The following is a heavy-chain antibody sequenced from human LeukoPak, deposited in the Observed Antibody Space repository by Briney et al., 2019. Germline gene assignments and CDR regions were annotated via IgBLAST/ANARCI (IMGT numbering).Heavy chain of an antibody. Sequence: SETLSLTCTVSGGSISSYYWSWIRQPPGKGLEWIGYIYTSGSTNYNPSLKSRVTISVDTSKNQFSLKLSSVTAADTAVYYCARTYYYGSGSYYTGYYYYYYMDVWGKGTTVTVSS. D-gene: IGHD3-10*01. CDR1: GGSISSYY. J-gene: IGHJ6*03. CDR2: IYTSGST. CDR3: ARTYYYGSGSYYTGYYYYYYMDV. V-gene: IGHV4-4*09.